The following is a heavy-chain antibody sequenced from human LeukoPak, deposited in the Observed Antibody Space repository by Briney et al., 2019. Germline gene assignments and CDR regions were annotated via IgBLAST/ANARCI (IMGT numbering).Heavy chain of an antibody. D-gene: IGHD1-1*01. CDR2: IYTSGST. V-gene: IGHV4-61*02. Sequence: SQTLSLTCTVSGGSISSGSYYWSWIRQPAGKGLEWIGRIYTSGSTNYNPSLKSRVTISVGTSKNQFSLKLSSVTAADTAVYYCARFDGIPGWFDPWGQGTLVTVSS. J-gene: IGHJ5*02. CDR1: GGSISSGSYY. CDR3: ARFDGIPGWFDP.